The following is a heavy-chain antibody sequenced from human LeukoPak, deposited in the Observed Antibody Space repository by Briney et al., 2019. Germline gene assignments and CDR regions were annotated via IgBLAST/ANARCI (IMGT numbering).Heavy chain of an antibody. CDR2: INHSGST. D-gene: IGHD2-15*01. J-gene: IGHJ6*02. Sequence: SETLSLTCAVYGGSFSGCYWSWIRQPPGRGLEWIGEINHSGSTNYNPSLKSRVTISVDTSKNQFSLKLSSVTAADTAVYYCASDCSGGSCYSDGMDVWGQGTTVTVSS. V-gene: IGHV4-34*01. CDR1: GGSFSGCY. CDR3: ASDCSGGSCYSDGMDV.